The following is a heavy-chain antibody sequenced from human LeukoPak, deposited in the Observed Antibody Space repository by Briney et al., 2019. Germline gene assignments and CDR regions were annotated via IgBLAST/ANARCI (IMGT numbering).Heavy chain of an antibody. CDR1: GASVSSASY. D-gene: IGHD1-26*01. V-gene: IGHV4-61*01. J-gene: IGHJ5*02. Sequence: SETLSLTCTVSGASVSSASYWSWIRQPPGKGVEWIAHIYNGVNTNYNPSLKSRVTISVDTSKNQFSLRLNSVTAADTAVYYCARSRAFNSGAFDPWGQGSLATVSS. CDR3: ARSRAFNSGAFDP. CDR2: IYNGVNT.